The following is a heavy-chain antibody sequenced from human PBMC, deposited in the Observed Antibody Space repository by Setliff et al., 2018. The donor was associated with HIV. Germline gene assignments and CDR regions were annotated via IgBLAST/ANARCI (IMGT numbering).Heavy chain of an antibody. CDR2: INPNSGGT. CDR1: GYSFNDYY. CDR3: ARAPYYDILTGYYMGCCPFDY. J-gene: IGHJ4*02. D-gene: IGHD3-9*01. Sequence: ASVKVSCKASGYSFNDYYMYWVRQAPGQGLEWMGWINPNSGGTNYAQKFQGRVTMTRDTSISTAYMELSRLRSDDTAVYYCARAPYYDILTGYYMGCCPFDYWGQGTLVTVSS. V-gene: IGHV1-2*02.